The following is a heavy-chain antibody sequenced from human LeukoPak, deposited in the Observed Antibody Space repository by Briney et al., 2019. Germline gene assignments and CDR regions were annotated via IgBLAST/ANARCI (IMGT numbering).Heavy chain of an antibody. Sequence: PGESLKISCKGSGYTFTNYWIGWVRQMPGKGLEWMGIIYPGDSDTRYSPSFQGQVTISADKSISTAYLQWSSLRASDTAMYYCARVGSVTNFGVVSYYFDYWGQGTLVTVSS. CDR1: GYTFTNYW. CDR3: ARVGSVTNFGVVSYYFDY. J-gene: IGHJ4*02. D-gene: IGHD3-3*01. V-gene: IGHV5-51*03. CDR2: IYPGDSDT.